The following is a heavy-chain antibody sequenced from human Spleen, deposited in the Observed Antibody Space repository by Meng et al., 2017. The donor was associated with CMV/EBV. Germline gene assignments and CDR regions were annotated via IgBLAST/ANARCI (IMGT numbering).Heavy chain of an antibody. D-gene: IGHD6-19*01. V-gene: IGHV3-7*01. CDR3: ARGSFSGWYRRLSYFDY. Sequence: GVLKISCAASKFSFSSYWMSWVRQTPGKGLEWVAEIKQDGSEKYYVDSVKGRFTISRDNAKNSVFLQMNSLRPEDTATYYCARGSFSGWYRRLSYFDYWGQGTLVTVSS. CDR2: IKQDGSEK. J-gene: IGHJ4*02. CDR1: KFSFSSYW.